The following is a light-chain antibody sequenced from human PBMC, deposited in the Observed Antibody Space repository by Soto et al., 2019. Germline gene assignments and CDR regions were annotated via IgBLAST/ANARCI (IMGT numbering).Light chain of an antibody. CDR2: AAS. V-gene: IGKV1-39*01. CDR1: QSISSY. CDR3: QQSYSTPGFT. Sequence: DIQMTQSPSSLSASVGDRVTITCRASQSISSYLNWYQQKPGKAPKLLIYAASSLQSGVPSRFSGSGSGTDFTLTISSLQPEDFATYYCQQSYSTPGFTFGPGTRWIS. J-gene: IGKJ3*01.